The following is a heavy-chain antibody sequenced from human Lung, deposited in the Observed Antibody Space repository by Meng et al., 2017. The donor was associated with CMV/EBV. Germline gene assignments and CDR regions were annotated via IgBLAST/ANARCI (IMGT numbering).Heavy chain of an antibody. Sequence: APVKVSXKASTYTFIDHHIHWVRQAPGQGLEWMGWIDPRTGDTKYEQKFQGRVTLSRDTSISTAYMDLSRLRSDDTAVYYCARGTMMIRDYHHHGLDVWGHGNXVNGAS. CDR1: TYTFIDHH. D-gene: IGHD3-22*01. CDR2: IDPRTGDT. CDR3: ARGTMMIRDYHHHGLDV. V-gene: IGHV1-2*02. J-gene: IGHJ6*01.